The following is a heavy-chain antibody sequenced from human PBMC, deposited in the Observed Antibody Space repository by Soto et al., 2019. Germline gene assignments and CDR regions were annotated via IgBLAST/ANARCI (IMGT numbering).Heavy chain of an antibody. CDR3: AREPTDGYNSPLYYYGMDV. J-gene: IGHJ6*02. CDR1: GFTFSSYW. CDR2: INSDGSST. Sequence: EVQLVESGGGLVQPGGSLRLSCAASGFTFSSYWMHWVRQAPGKGLVWVSRINSDGSSTSYADSVKGRFTISRDNAKNTLYLQMNSLRAEDTAVYYCAREPTDGYNSPLYYYGMDVWGQGTTVTVSS. V-gene: IGHV3-74*01. D-gene: IGHD5-12*01.